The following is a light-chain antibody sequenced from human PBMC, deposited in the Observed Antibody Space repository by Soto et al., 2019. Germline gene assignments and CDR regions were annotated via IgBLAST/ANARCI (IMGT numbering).Light chain of an antibody. CDR2: EVS. CDR1: SSDVGGYNL. V-gene: IGLV2-23*02. J-gene: IGLJ1*01. CDR3: CSYAGSSTFPYV. Sequence: QSALTQPASVSGSPGQSITISCTGTSSDVGGYNLVSWYQQHPGKAPKLLIYEVSKRPSGVSNRFSGSKSGNTASLTISGLHAEDEADYYCCSYAGSSTFPYVFGTGTKLTVL.